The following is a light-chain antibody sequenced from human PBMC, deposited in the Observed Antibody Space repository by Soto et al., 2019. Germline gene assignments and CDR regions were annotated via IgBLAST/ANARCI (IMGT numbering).Light chain of an antibody. CDR3: QQYGGSPRT. J-gene: IGKJ1*01. CDR2: GAS. Sequence: VMTQSPATLSVSPGERAALSCRASQSISSSYLAWYQQKTGQAPRLLIYGASSRATGIPDRFSGSGSGTEFTLTISRLEPEDFAVYYCQQYGGSPRTFGQGTKVDIK. CDR1: QSISSSY. V-gene: IGKV3-20*01.